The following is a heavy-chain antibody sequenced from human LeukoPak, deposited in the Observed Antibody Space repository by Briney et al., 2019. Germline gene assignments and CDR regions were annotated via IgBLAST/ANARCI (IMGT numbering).Heavy chain of an antibody. D-gene: IGHD3-9*01. CDR2: IWYDGSNK. Sequence: GGSLRLSCAASGFTFSSYGMHWVRQAPGKGLEWVAVIWYDGSNKYYADSVKGRFTISTDNSKNTLYPQMNSLRAEDTAVYYCAKDGIAYYDILTGLPFYYFDYWGQGTLVTVSS. CDR1: GFTFSSYG. V-gene: IGHV3-33*06. J-gene: IGHJ4*02. CDR3: AKDGIAYYDILTGLPFYYFDY.